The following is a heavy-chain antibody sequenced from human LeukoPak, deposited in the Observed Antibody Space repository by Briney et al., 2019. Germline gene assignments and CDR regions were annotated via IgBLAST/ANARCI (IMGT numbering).Heavy chain of an antibody. CDR2: ISSNGGST. D-gene: IGHD6-13*01. J-gene: IGHJ5*02. V-gene: IGHV3-23*01. Sequence: GGSLRLSCAASGFTFSSYAMSWVRQAPGEGLGWVSAISSNGGSTYYADSVKGRFIISRDNSKNTLYLQMSSLRAEDTAVYYCARDSRGVAAPDRWGQGTLVTVSS. CDR1: GFTFSSYA. CDR3: ARDSRGVAAPDR.